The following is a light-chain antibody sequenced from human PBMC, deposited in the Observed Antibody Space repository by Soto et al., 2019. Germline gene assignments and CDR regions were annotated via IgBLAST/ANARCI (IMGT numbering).Light chain of an antibody. CDR3: QQRSNWQLT. Sequence: EIVLTQSPATLSLSPGERATLACRASQSVSSYLAWYQHKPGQAPRLLISDASNRATGIPARFSGSGSGTDFTLTISSLEPEDCAVYYCQQRSNWQLTFGGGTKVEIK. CDR1: QSVSSY. J-gene: IGKJ4*01. V-gene: IGKV3-11*01. CDR2: DAS.